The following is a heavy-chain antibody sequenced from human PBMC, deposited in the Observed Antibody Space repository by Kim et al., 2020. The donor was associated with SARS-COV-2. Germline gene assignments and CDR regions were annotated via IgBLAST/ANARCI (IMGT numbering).Heavy chain of an antibody. J-gene: IGHJ6*02. CDR3: ARLGYGDYGLYYYYGMDV. CDR2: INPNSGGT. V-gene: IGHV1-2*02. Sequence: ASVKVSCKASGYTFTGYYMHWVRQAPGQGLEWMGWINPNSGGTNYAQKFQGRVTMTRDTSISTAYMELSRLRSDDTAVYYCARLGYGDYGLYYYYGMDVWGQGTTVTVSS. CDR1: GYTFTGYY. D-gene: IGHD4-17*01.